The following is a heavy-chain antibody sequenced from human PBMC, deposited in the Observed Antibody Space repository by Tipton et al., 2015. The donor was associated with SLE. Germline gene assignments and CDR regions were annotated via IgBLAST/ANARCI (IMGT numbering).Heavy chain of an antibody. Sequence: TLSLTCTVSGGSISNFYWSWIRQPPGKGLEWIGYIYYSGRTNNNPSLQSRVTISVDTSKNQFSLKLRSVTAADTAVYYCARGYCSTGSCQRGYYFDYWGQGTLVTVSS. D-gene: IGHD2-2*01. CDR1: GGSISNFY. V-gene: IGHV4-59*08. CDR3: ARGYCSTGSCQRGYYFDY. CDR2: IYYSGRT. J-gene: IGHJ4*02.